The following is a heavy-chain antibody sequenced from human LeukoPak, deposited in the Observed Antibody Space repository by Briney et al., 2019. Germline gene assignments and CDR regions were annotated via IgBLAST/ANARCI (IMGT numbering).Heavy chain of an antibody. CDR3: ARDDIGVALGGV. J-gene: IGHJ6*04. CDR2: IYHTGST. Sequence: PSETLSLTCAVYGGSFSGYYWSGIRQSPGKGLEWIGQIYHTGSTNYNPSLKSRVTILLDRSKNQFSLKLSSVTAADTAVYYCARDDIGVALGGVWGMGTAVIVSS. CDR1: GGSFSGYY. D-gene: IGHD2-15*01. V-gene: IGHV4-34*01.